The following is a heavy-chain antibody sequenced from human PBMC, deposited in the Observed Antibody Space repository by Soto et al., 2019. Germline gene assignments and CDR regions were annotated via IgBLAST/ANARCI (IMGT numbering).Heavy chain of an antibody. CDR2: IYSGGST. J-gene: IGHJ1*01. V-gene: IGHV3-66*01. CDR3: ARDRAVAGPEEYFQH. Sequence: PGGSLRRSCADSGFTVSSNYMSWVRQAPGKGLEWVSVIYSGGSTYYADSVKGRFTISRDNSKNTPYLQMNSLRAEDTAVYYCARDRAVAGPEEYFQHWGQGTLVTVSS. D-gene: IGHD6-19*01. CDR1: GFTVSSNY.